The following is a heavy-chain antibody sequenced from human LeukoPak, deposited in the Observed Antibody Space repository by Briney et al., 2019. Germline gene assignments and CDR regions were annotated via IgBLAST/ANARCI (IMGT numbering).Heavy chain of an antibody. CDR1: GGSFSGYY. V-gene: IGHV4-34*01. CDR2: INHSGST. J-gene: IGHJ5*02. D-gene: IGHD2-21*02. Sequence: KSSETLSLTCAVYGGSFSGYYWSWIRQPPGKGLEWIGEINHSGSTNYNPSLKSRVTISVDTSKNQFSLKLSSVTAADTAVYYCASYCGGDCYENWFDPWGQGTLVTVSS. CDR3: ASYCGGDCYENWFDP.